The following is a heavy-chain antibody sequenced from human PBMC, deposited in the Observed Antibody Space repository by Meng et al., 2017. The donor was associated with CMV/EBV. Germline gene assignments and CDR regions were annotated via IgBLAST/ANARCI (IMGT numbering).Heavy chain of an antibody. J-gene: IGHJ6*02. CDR2: ISSGSTI. V-gene: IGHV3-11*04. Sequence: GGSLRLSCAASGFTFSDYYMSWIRQAPGKGLEWVSYISSGSTIYYADSVKGRFTISRDNAKNSLYLQMNSLRAEDTAVYYCARENYCSSTSCPDYYYGMDVWGQGTTVTVSS. CDR3: ARENYCSSTSCPDYYYGMDV. D-gene: IGHD2-2*01. CDR1: GFTFSDYY.